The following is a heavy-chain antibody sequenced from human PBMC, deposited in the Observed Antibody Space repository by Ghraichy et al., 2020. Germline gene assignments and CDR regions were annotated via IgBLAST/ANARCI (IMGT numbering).Heavy chain of an antibody. Sequence: GGSLRLSCAASGFTFSSYAMSWVRQAPGKGLEWVSAISGSGGSTYYADSVKGRFTISRDNSKNTLYLQMNSLRAEDTAVYYCATNYDFWSGPPDYWGQGTLVTVSS. CDR3: ATNYDFWSGPPDY. J-gene: IGHJ4*02. V-gene: IGHV3-23*01. D-gene: IGHD3-3*01. CDR2: ISGSGGST. CDR1: GFTFSSYA.